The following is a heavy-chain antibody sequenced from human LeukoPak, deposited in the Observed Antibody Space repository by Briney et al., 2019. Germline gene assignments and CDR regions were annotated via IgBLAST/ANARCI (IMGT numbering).Heavy chain of an antibody. V-gene: IGHV3-30*18. CDR2: ISYDGSNK. CDR3: AKRLGTAGFDY. D-gene: IGHD1/OR15-1a*01. J-gene: IGHJ4*02. CDR1: GLTFRSYG. Sequence: GGSLRLSCAASGLTFRSYGMHWVRQAPGKGLEWVAVISYDGSNKYYADSVKGRFTISRDNSKNTLYLQMNSLRAEDTAVYYCAKRLGTAGFDYWGQGTLVTVSS.